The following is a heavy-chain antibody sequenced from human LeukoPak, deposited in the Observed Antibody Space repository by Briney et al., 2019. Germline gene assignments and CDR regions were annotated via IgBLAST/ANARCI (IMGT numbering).Heavy chain of an antibody. CDR1: GFTFTSYW. J-gene: IGHJ4*02. Sequence: GRSLRLSCEASGFTFTSYWMSWVRQAPGKGLEWVANIKQDGSEKHYVDSVKGRFTISRDNAKNSLYLQMNSLRVEDTAVYYCARQWLAFDSWGQGTLVTVSS. CDR2: IKQDGSEK. V-gene: IGHV3-7*02. CDR3: ARQWLAFDS. D-gene: IGHD6-19*01.